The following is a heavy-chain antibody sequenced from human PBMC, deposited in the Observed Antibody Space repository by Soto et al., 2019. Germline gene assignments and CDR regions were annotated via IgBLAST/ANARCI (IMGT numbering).Heavy chain of an antibody. CDR1: GFTFSNAW. CDR3: TTVESDRHKVG. J-gene: IGHJ4*02. CDR2: IKDIPAGGTT. Sequence: EVQLVESGGGLVKPGGSLRLSCAASGFTFSNAWMNWVRQAPGQGLEWVGRIKDIPAGGTTDYAAPVKGRFTVSRDDSKNPLYLQMDRLKSEDTAVYYCTTVESDRHKVGWGQGTLVTVSS. D-gene: IGHD1-26*01. V-gene: IGHV3-15*01.